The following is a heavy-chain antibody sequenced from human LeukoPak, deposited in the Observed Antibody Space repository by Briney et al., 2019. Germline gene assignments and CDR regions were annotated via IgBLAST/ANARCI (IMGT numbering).Heavy chain of an antibody. J-gene: IGHJ5*02. Sequence: SETLSLTCSVSDDSITMYYWTWIRQPAGKGPEWIGRISSTGRTDYNPSLTSRVTISVDTSKNQFSMKLSSVTAADTAVYYCAKGAGPPWFDPWGQGTLVTVSS. D-gene: IGHD6-19*01. CDR1: DDSITMYY. V-gene: IGHV4-4*07. CDR3: AKGAGPPWFDP. CDR2: ISSTGRT.